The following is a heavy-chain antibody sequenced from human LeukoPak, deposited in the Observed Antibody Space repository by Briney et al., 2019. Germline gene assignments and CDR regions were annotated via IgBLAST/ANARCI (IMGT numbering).Heavy chain of an antibody. D-gene: IGHD5-12*01. CDR3: ARPGRDGYNGLIDY. V-gene: IGHV3-74*01. J-gene: IGHJ4*02. CDR2: IKGDGSHT. CDR1: GFTFSSYW. Sequence: GGSLRLSCAASGFTFSSYWMHWIRQAPGKGLVWVSRIKGDGSHTIYADSVKGRFTISRDNSKNTLYLQMNSLRAEDTAVYYCARPGRDGYNGLIDYWGQGTLVTVSS.